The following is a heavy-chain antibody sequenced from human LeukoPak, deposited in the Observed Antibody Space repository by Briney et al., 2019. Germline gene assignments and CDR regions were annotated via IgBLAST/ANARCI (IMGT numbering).Heavy chain of an antibody. Sequence: SETLSLTCAVYGGSFSGYYWSWIRQPPGKGLEWIGEINHSGSTNYNPSLKSRVTISVDTSKNQFSLKLSSVTAADTAVYYCARGKRYYYGSGSPTNWFDPWGQGTLVTVSS. D-gene: IGHD3-10*01. CDR3: ARGKRYYYGSGSPTNWFDP. CDR2: INHSGST. J-gene: IGHJ5*02. CDR1: GGSFSGYY. V-gene: IGHV4-34*01.